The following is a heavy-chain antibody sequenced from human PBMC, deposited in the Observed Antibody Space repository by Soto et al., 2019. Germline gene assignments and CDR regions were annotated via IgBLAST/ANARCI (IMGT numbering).Heavy chain of an antibody. CDR3: ARDPRHCSGGSCYFYLYHYGMDV. CDR1: GFTPTTTP. Sequence: EVQLLESGGGLVLPGGSLRLSCAGSGFTPTTTPLSWVRQPPGKGLEWVATVSGTASRTYYVDSVKGRFFISRDNSHNTLYLQMDSLRIEDTAVYYCARDPRHCSGGSCYFYLYHYGMDVWGQGTTVTV. CDR2: VSGTASRT. V-gene: IGHV3-23*01. J-gene: IGHJ6*02. D-gene: IGHD2-15*01.